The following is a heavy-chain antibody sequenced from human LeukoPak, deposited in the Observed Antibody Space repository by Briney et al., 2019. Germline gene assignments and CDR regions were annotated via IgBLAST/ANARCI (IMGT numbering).Heavy chain of an antibody. J-gene: IGHJ4*02. Sequence: GGSLRLSCAASGFTFSSYAMSWVRQAPGKGLEWVSGISGSGGGTYYADSVKGRFTISRDNSKNMLYLQMNSLRAEDTAMYFCAKDPGYRDFWGQGTLVTVSS. CDR1: GFTFSSYA. CDR2: ISGSGGGT. D-gene: IGHD5-18*01. CDR3: AKDPGYRDF. V-gene: IGHV3-23*01.